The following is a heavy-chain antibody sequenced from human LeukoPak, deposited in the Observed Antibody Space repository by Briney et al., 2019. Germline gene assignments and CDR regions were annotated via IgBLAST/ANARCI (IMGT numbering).Heavy chain of an antibody. V-gene: IGHV3-21*01. J-gene: IGHJ6*03. Sequence: GGSLRLSCAASGFTFSSFGMNWVRQAPGKGLEWVSSISSSSSYIYYADSVKGRFTISRDNAKNSLYLQMNSLRAEDTAVYYCARGVMMVRGSAYYMDVWGKGTTVTISS. CDR2: ISSSSSYI. D-gene: IGHD3-10*01. CDR1: GFTFSSFG. CDR3: ARGVMMVRGSAYYMDV.